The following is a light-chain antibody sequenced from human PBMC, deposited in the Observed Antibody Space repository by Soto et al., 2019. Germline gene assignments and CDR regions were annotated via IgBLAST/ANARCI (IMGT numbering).Light chain of an antibody. CDR2: DVR. V-gene: IGLV2-14*03. Sequence: QSALTQPASVSGSPGQSITISCTEPTSDVGGFNFSSWYQQPPGKAPKFIIYDVRNRPSGVSNRFSGSRSGNTASLTISGLQAEDEADYYCSSYTSSSTVIFGGGTKLTVL. CDR1: TSDVGGFNF. CDR3: SSYTSSSTVI. J-gene: IGLJ2*01.